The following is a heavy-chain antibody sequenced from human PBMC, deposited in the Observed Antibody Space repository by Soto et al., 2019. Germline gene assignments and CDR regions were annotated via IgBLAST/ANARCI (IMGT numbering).Heavy chain of an antibody. Sequence: ASVKVSCKASGITFSTYAIHWVRQAPGQGLEWMGWINAGNGNTRYSQKFQGRVTLTRDTSASTTYMDLSSLRSEDTAIYYCARAISGYVTWGQGTLVTVSS. CDR3: ARAISGYVT. V-gene: IGHV1-3*01. J-gene: IGHJ4*02. CDR1: GITFSTYA. D-gene: IGHD5-12*01. CDR2: INAGNGNT.